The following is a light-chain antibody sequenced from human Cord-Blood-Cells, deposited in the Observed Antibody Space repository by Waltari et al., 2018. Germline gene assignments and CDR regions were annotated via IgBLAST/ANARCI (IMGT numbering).Light chain of an antibody. CDR3: SSYTSSSTNWV. J-gene: IGLJ3*02. CDR2: EVS. Sequence: QSALTQPASVSGPPGQSSPSPAPVTSITVGGLTYLSWYQQHPGKAPKLMIYEVSNRPSGVSNRFSGSKSGNTASLTISGLQAEDEADYYCSSYTSSSTNWVFGGGTKLTVL. CDR1: SITVGGLTY. V-gene: IGLV2-14*01.